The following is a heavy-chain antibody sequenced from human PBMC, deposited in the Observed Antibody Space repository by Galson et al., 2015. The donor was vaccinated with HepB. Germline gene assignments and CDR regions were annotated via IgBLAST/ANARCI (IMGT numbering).Heavy chain of an antibody. Sequence: LRLSCAASGFTFSSYGMHWVRQAPGKGLEWVAVIWYDGSNKYYADSVKGRFTISRDNSKNTLYLQMNSLRAEDTAVYYCARERGGSPPRADAFDIWGQGTMVTVSS. CDR3: ARERGGSPPRADAFDI. CDR2: IWYDGSNK. D-gene: IGHD2-15*01. CDR1: GFTFSSYG. J-gene: IGHJ3*02. V-gene: IGHV3-33*01.